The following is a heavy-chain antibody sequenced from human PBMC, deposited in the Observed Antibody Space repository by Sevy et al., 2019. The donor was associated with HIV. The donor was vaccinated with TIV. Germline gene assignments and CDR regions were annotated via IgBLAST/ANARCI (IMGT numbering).Heavy chain of an antibody. CDR3: ARAGYYSGFYDILTGLDY. V-gene: IGHV1-18*01. Sequence: ASVKVSCKASGYTFTSYGISWVRQAPGQGLEWMGWISVYNGNTNYAQRLQARVTMTTDTSTSTAYMELRSLRSDDTAVYYCARAGYYSGFYDILTGLDYWGQGTLVTVSS. CDR2: ISVYNGNT. D-gene: IGHD3-9*01. CDR1: GYTFTSYG. J-gene: IGHJ4*02.